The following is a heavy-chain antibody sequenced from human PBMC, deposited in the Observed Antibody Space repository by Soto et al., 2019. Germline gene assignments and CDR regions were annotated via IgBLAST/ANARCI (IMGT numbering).Heavy chain of an antibody. CDR3: ARDPPIYGGYGMDV. D-gene: IGHD4-17*01. J-gene: IGHJ6*02. Sequence: SETLSLTCTVSGGSISSYYWSWIRQPAGKGLEWIGRIYTSGSTNYNPSLKSRVTMSVDPSKNQFSLELSSVTAADTAVYYCARDPPIYGGYGMDVWGQGTTVTVSS. CDR1: GGSISSYY. CDR2: IYTSGST. V-gene: IGHV4-4*07.